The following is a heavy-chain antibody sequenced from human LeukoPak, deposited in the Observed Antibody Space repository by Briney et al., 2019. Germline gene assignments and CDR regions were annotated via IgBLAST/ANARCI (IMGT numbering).Heavy chain of an antibody. CDR1: GFTVSSNY. Sequence: GSLRLSCAASGFTVSSNYMSWVRQAPGKVLEWVSVIYSGGSTYYADSVKGRFTISRDNSKNTLYLQMNSLRAEDTAVYYCARDFCSSTSCSHWGQGTLVTVSS. V-gene: IGHV3-53*01. D-gene: IGHD2-2*01. J-gene: IGHJ4*02. CDR3: ARDFCSSTSCSH. CDR2: IYSGGST.